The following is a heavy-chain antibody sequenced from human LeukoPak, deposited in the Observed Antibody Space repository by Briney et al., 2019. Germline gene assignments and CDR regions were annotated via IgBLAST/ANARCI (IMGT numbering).Heavy chain of an antibody. V-gene: IGHV4-59*08. CDR3: AGHDMDVAGAGLEYFGY. D-gene: IGHD1-26*01. J-gene: IGHJ4*02. Sequence: SETLSLTCTVSGGSISRYYGSWIRQPPGKGLEWIGYIYYSGSTNYNPSLKSRVTISVDTSKNQFSLKLSSVTAADTAVYYCAGHDMDVAGAGLEYFGYWGQGTLVTVSS. CDR1: GGSISRYY. CDR2: IYYSGST.